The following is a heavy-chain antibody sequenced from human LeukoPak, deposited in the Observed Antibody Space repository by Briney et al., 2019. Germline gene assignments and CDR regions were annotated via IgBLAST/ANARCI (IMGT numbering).Heavy chain of an antibody. CDR1: GFTFSSYS. CDR3: ARVGYYDFWSGTNYFDY. Sequence: GGSLRLSCAASGFTFSSYSMNWVRQAPGKGLERVSSITSSSSYTYHSDSVKGRFTISRDNAKNSLYLQMNSLRAEDRAVYYCARVGYYDFWSGTNYFDYWGQGTLVTVSS. J-gene: IGHJ4*02. CDR2: ITSSSSYT. V-gene: IGHV3-21*01. D-gene: IGHD3-3*01.